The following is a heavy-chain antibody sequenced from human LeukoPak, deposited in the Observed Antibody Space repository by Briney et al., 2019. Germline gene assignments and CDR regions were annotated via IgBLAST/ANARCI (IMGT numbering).Heavy chain of an antibody. Sequence: SETLSLTCNVAGDSIERSAYYWSWVGQPPGRGLEWIGSIYYTGNTYYTPSLKSRVTMSVDPSKNQFSLTLNSMTAADTAVYYCSNFDFWGQGTLVTVSS. CDR3: SNFDF. CDR2: IYYTGNT. V-gene: IGHV4-39*07. CDR1: GDSIERSAYY. J-gene: IGHJ4*02. D-gene: IGHD2-8*01.